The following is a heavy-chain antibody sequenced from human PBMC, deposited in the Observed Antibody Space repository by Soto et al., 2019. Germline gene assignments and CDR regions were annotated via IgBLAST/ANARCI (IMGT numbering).Heavy chain of an antibody. CDR2: INGGGWNT. CDR1: GFTFRNFA. Sequence: GGSLRLSGVGSGFTFRNFALSWVRQTPGKGLEWVSAINGGGWNTYSAASVRGRFTISRDHARDTLFLQMNSLRADDTAVYYCAKVYGDGYMGFDRWGQGTLVTVSS. D-gene: IGHD2-21*01. V-gene: IGHV3-23*01. CDR3: AKVYGDGYMGFDR. J-gene: IGHJ4*02.